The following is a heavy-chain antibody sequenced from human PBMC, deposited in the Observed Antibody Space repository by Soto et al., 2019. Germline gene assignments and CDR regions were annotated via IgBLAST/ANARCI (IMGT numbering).Heavy chain of an antibody. CDR3: ARILMNYYRLDY. V-gene: IGHV4-4*02. D-gene: IGHD3-10*01. J-gene: IGHJ4*02. CDR1: GNSISTTNW. CDR2: IYYSGST. Sequence: SETLSLTCVVSGNSISTTNWWSWVRQSPGKGLEWIGHIYYSGSTYYNPSLKSRAGISVDSSKSQVSLKLTSVTAADTAVYFCARILMNYYRLDYWGQGALVTVSS.